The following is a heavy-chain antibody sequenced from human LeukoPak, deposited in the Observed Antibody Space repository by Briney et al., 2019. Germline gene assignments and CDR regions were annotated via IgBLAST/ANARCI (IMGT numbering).Heavy chain of an antibody. CDR3: ASSIAAAGTLAYNWFDP. J-gene: IGHJ5*02. D-gene: IGHD6-13*01. CDR2: IIPIFGTA. Sequence: SVKVSCKASGGTFSSYAISWVRQAPGQGLEWMGGIIPIFGTANYAQKFQGRVTITTDESTSTAYMELSSLRSEDTAVYYCASSIAAAGTLAYNWFDPWGQETLVTVSS. V-gene: IGHV1-69*05. CDR1: GGTFSSYA.